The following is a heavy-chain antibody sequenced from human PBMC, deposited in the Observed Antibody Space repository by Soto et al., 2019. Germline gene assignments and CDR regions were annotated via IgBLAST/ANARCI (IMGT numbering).Heavy chain of an antibody. D-gene: IGHD3-10*01. CDR3: ARGLYGSGRYTLDS. J-gene: IGHJ4*02. V-gene: IGHV3-30*04. Sequence: GGSLRLSCAASGFTFSAYSMHWVRQAPGKGLEWMAVISFDGRDKYYADSVKGRFTISRDNSKDAPSLQMNSLGIDDTSVYYCARGLYGSGRYTLDSWGQGTLVTVYS. CDR1: GFTFSAYS. CDR2: ISFDGRDK.